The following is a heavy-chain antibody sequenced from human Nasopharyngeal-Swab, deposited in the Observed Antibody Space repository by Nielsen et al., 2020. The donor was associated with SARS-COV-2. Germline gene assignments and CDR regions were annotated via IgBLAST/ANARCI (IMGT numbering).Heavy chain of an antibody. CDR1: GGSISSSTYY. D-gene: IGHD2-2*01. V-gene: IGHV4-31*03. J-gene: IGHJ6*02. Sequence: SETLSLTCTVSGGSISSSTYYWSWIRQHPGKGLEWIGYIYYSGSTYYNPSLKSRVTISVDTSKNQFSLKLSSVTAADTAVYYCARDNTREYYYYYGMDVWGQGTTVTVSS. CDR3: ARDNTREYYYYYGMDV. CDR2: IYYSGST.